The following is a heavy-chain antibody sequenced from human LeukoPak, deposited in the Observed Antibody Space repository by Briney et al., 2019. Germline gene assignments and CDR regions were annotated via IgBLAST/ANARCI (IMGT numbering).Heavy chain of an antibody. J-gene: IGHJ4*02. CDR1: GGSIRSYY. CDR3: ARGSGYSYGYGRKTDY. V-gene: IGHV4-59*12. CDR2: IYYSGST. Sequence: SETLSLTRTVSGGSIRSYYWSWIPDPPGKGLEWGGDIYYSGSTNYNPSLKSRVTISVDTSKNQFSLKLSFVTAADTAVYYCARGSGYSYGYGRKTDYWGQGTLVTVSS. D-gene: IGHD5-18*01.